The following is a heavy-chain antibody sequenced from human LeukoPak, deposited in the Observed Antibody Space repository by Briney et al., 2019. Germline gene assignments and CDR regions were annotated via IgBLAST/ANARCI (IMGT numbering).Heavy chain of an antibody. V-gene: IGHV3-66*01. D-gene: IGHD2-15*01. Sequence: GGSLRLSCAASGFTVSSNYMSWVRQAPGKGLEWVSVIYSGGSTYYADSVKGRFTISRDNSKNTLYLQMNSLRAEDAAVYYCAIPHSGYCSGGSCYGDYWGQGTLVTVSS. CDR2: IYSGGST. CDR1: GFTVSSNY. J-gene: IGHJ4*02. CDR3: AIPHSGYCSGGSCYGDY.